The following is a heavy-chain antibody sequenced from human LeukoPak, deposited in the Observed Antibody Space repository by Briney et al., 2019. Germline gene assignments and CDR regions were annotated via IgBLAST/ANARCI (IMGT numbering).Heavy chain of an antibody. CDR3: ATTSMIVPTDAAFDI. CDR1: GYTLTELS. J-gene: IGHJ3*02. CDR2: FDPEDGET. D-gene: IGHD3-22*01. V-gene: IGHV1-24*01. Sequence: ASVKVSCKVSGYTLTELSIHWVRQAPGKGLEWMGGFDPEDGETIYAQKFQGRVTMTEDTSTDTAYMELSSLRSEDTAVYYCATTSMIVPTDAAFDIWGQGRMVTVSS.